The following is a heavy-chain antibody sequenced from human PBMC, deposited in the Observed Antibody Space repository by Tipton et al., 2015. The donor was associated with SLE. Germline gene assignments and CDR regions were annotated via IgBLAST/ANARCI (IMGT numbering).Heavy chain of an antibody. CDR2: INHSGST. D-gene: IGHD3-3*01. V-gene: IGHV4-39*07. CDR1: GGSISSGSYY. Sequence: TLSLTCTVSGGSISSGSYYWSWIRQPPGKGLEWIGEINHSGSTNYNPSLKSRVTISVDTSKNQFSLKLSSVTAADTAVYYCARESILMEGWFDPWGQGTLVTVSS. CDR3: ARESILMEGWFDP. J-gene: IGHJ5*02.